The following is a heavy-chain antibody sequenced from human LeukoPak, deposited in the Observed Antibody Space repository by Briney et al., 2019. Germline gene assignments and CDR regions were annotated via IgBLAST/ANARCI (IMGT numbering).Heavy chain of an antibody. D-gene: IGHD6-19*01. V-gene: IGHV4-4*02. J-gene: IGHJ5*02. CDR2: IYHSGST. CDR1: GGSISSSNW. Sequence: SETLSLTCAVSGGSISSSNWWSWVRQPPGKGLEWIGEIYHSGSTNYNPSLKSRVTISVDKSKNQFSLKLSSVTAADTAVYYCAREAIAVAGEGWFDPWGQGTLVTVSS. CDR3: AREAIAVAGEGWFDP.